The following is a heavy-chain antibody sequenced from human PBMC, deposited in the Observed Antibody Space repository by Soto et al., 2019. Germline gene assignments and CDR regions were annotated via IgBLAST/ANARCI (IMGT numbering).Heavy chain of an antibody. V-gene: IGHV5-10-1*01. CDR2: IGPSDSYT. Sequence: GESLKISCKGSGYSFTSYWTSWVRQMPGKGLEWMGRIGPSDSYTNYSPSFQGHVTISADKSISTAYLQWSSLKASDTAMYYCARLEIVVVPAAQRYYYYYGMDVWGQGTTVTVSS. CDR1: GYSFTSYW. D-gene: IGHD2-2*01. CDR3: ARLEIVVVPAAQRYYYYYGMDV. J-gene: IGHJ6*02.